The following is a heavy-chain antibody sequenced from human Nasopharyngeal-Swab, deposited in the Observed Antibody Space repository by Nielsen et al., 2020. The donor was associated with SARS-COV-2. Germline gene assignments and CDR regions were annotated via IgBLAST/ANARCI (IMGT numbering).Heavy chain of an antibody. CDR1: GFTFSSYG. Sequence: GESLKISCAASGFTFSSYGMHWVRQAPGKGLEWVAVISYDGSNEYYADSVKGRFTISRDNSKNTLYLQMNSLRAEDTAVYYCARESGSGSYIDYWGQGTLVTVSS. V-gene: IGHV3-30*03. CDR2: ISYDGSNE. J-gene: IGHJ4*02. CDR3: ARESGSGSYIDY. D-gene: IGHD3-10*01.